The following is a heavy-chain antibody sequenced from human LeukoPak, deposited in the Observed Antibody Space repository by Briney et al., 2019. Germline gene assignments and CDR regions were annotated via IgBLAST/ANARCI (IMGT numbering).Heavy chain of an antibody. CDR3: AKERRGATGHY. J-gene: IGHJ4*02. V-gene: IGHV3-23*01. Sequence: GGSLRLSCAASGFSFSSYAMSWVRQAPGKGLEWVSIISGSGDSTYYAGSVKGRFTISRDNSKNTLYLQMNSLRAEDTAVYYCAKERRGATGHYWGQGTLVSVSS. D-gene: IGHD1-26*01. CDR1: GFSFSSYA. CDR2: ISGSGDST.